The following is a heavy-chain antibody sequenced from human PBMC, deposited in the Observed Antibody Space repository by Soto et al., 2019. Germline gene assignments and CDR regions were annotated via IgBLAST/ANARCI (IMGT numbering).Heavy chain of an antibody. J-gene: IGHJ5*01. CDR1: GFTFSTYG. CDR3: AKELHSNEYGACFDF. CDR2: TSSDGGLQ. V-gene: IGHV3-30*18. D-gene: IGHD1-1*01. Sequence: QVQLVESGGGVVQPGRSLRLSCAASGFTFSTYGMQWVRQAPGKGLEWVAVTSSDGGLQYYADSVKGRFTISRDNSKNTLYLQMNGLKGEDTAVYYCAKELHSNEYGACFDFWGQGSLVTVSS.